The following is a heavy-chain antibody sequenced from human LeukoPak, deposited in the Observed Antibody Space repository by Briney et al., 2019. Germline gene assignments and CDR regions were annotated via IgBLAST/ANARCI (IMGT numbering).Heavy chain of an antibody. V-gene: IGHV3-7*05. CDR3: ARDVYYYGSGSYYNPLGY. J-gene: IGHJ4*02. Sequence: PGGSLRLSCAASGFTFSSYWMSWVRQAPGKGLEWVANIKQDGSEKYYVDSVKGRFTISRDNAKNSLYLQMNSLRAEDTAVYYCARDVYYYGSGSYYNPLGYWGQGTLVTVSS. CDR2: IKQDGSEK. D-gene: IGHD3-10*01. CDR1: GFTFSSYW.